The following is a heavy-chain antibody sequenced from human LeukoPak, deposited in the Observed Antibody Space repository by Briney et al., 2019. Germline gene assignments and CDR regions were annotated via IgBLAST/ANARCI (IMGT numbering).Heavy chain of an antibody. Sequence: PGGSLRLSCAASGFTFSDYYMTWIRQAPGKGLEWLTYISTSSSDTRYADSVKGRFTTSRDNAKNSVYLQMNSLRAEDTALYYCASLVRYFTGVFDIWGQGTMVTVSS. D-gene: IGHD3-10*01. CDR1: GFTFSDYY. CDR2: ISTSSSDT. V-gene: IGHV3-11*03. J-gene: IGHJ3*02. CDR3: ASLVRYFTGVFDI.